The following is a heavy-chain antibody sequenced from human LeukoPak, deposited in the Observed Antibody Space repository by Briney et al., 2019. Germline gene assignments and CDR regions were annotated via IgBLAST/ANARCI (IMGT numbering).Heavy chain of an antibody. CDR3: ASTLRFLAYRRFVY. CDR2: IYQSRIWSS. D-gene: IGHD3-3*01. CDR1: GCTIVSSNYY. J-gene: IGHJ4*02. V-gene: IGHV4-39*01. Sequence: PSETLSLSCTASGCTIVSSNYYWGWNRQPPGKGLEWIGSIYQSRIWSSYYNPSLKIRVIIPGETSKNQFFLRLSSVTAADRAVYYCASTLRFLAYRRFVYWGQGTLDTVPS.